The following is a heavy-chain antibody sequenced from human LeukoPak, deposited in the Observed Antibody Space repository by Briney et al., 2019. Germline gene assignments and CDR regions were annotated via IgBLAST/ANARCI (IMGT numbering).Heavy chain of an antibody. V-gene: IGHV4-34*01. CDR1: GGSFSGYY. J-gene: IGHJ4*02. CDR3: ARGRYSYGIDY. CDR2: INHSGST. Sequence: SETLSLTCAVYGGSFSGYYWSWIRQPPGKGLEWIGEINHSGSTNYNPSLKSRVTISVDTSKNQFSLKLSSVTAADTAVYYCARGRYSYGIDYWGQGTLVTVSS. D-gene: IGHD5-18*01.